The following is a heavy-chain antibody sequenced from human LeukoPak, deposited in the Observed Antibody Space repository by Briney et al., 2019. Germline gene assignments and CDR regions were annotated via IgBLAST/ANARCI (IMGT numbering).Heavy chain of an antibody. J-gene: IGHJ4*02. D-gene: IGHD1-1*01. CDR1: GYTFTSYG. Sequence: ASVKVSCKASGYTFTSYGISWVRQAPGQGLEWMGWISAYNGNTNYAQKLQGRVTMTTDTSTSTAYMELRSLRSDDTAVYYCARDRFLGYDGKDFNYWGQGTLVTVSS. V-gene: IGHV1-18*01. CDR3: ARDRFLGYDGKDFNY. CDR2: ISAYNGNT.